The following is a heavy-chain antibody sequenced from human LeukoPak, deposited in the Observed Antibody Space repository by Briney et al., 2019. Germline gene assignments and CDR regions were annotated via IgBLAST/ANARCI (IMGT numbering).Heavy chain of an antibody. J-gene: IGHJ4*02. V-gene: IGHV4-59*01. CDR1: GGSISSYY. Sequence: SETLSLTCTVSGGSISSYYWSWIRQPPGKGLEWIGYVSYSGSTNYKPSLKSRVTISVDTSKSQLSLNLSSVTAADTAMYYCARPYYYSSGSHPFWGQGTLVTVSS. CDR2: VSYSGST. CDR3: ARPYYYSSGSHPF. D-gene: IGHD3-10*01.